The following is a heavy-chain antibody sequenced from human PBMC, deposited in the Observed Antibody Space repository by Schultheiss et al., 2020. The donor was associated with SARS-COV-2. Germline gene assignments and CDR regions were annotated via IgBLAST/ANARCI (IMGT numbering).Heavy chain of an antibody. D-gene: IGHD1/OR15-1a*01. CDR2: IFYSRSD. V-gene: IGHV4-59*08. CDR3: TPGRGVNTH. J-gene: IGHJ4*02. CDR1: GASMSTHY. Sequence: SETLSLTCTVSGASMSTHYWTWIRQPPGKGLEWIGYIFYSRSDNYNPSLESRVTMSVDTSKNQFSLKLTSVTAADTAVYYCTPGRGVNTHWGQGTLVTVSS.